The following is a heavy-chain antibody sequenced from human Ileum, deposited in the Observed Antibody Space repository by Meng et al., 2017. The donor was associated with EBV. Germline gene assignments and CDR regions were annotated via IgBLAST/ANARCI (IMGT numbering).Heavy chain of an antibody. D-gene: IGHD4-17*01. Sequence: VRLAESGPGLWNPAGTLSLTCVGSGDTISSNNWWRWVRQPPGKGLEWVGEIYHSGSTNYNPSFKSRVTMSVDKSKNQISLNLSSVTAADTAVYYCASGRDYAWHSWGRGTLVTVSS. CDR3: ASGRDYAWHS. V-gene: IGHV4-4*02. J-gene: IGHJ4*02. CDR1: GDTISSNNW. CDR2: IYHSGST.